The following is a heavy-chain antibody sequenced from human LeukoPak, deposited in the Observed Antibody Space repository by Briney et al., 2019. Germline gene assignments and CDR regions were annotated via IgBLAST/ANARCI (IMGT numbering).Heavy chain of an antibody. J-gene: IGHJ4*02. Sequence: PSETLSLTCSVSGGSVSSNYWAWLRQPPGKGPEWIGYIYHSGYAKYNPSFKSRVTISVDKSNNQFSLKLNSVTAADTAVYYCARDGGGSDCWGQGTLVTVSS. CDR2: IYHSGYA. CDR3: ARDGGGSDC. V-gene: IGHV4-59*02. CDR1: GGSVSSNY. D-gene: IGHD2-15*01.